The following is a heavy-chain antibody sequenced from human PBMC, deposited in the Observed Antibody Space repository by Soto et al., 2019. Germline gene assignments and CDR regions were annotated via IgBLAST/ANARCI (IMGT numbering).Heavy chain of an antibody. CDR2: ISGYNGQT. Sequence: QVQLVQSGHAVMKPGASVKVSCKASGYTFTTYGISWVRMAPGQGLEWLGWISGYNGQTNYAPRFRDRVTLTTDTSTSTTNMELRSLRSDDTAIYFCARDNRKELWVEGLNAMDVWGQGTTVTVS. D-gene: IGHD2-21*01. V-gene: IGHV1-18*01. CDR3: ARDNRKELWVEGLNAMDV. J-gene: IGHJ6*02. CDR1: GYTFTTYG.